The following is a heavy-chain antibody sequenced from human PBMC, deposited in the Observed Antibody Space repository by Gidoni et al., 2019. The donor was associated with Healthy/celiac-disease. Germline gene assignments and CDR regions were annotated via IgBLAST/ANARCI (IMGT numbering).Heavy chain of an antibody. Sequence: QVQLQESGPGLVKPSETLSLTCTVSGCSISSYYWSWIRQPAGKGLEWIGRIYTSGSTNYNPSLKSRVTMSVDTSKNQFSLKLSSVTAADTAVYYCARDTTGSGWSSDAFDIWGQGTMVTVSS. J-gene: IGHJ3*02. CDR1: GCSISSYY. D-gene: IGHD6-19*01. V-gene: IGHV4-4*07. CDR2: IYTSGST. CDR3: ARDTTGSGWSSDAFDI.